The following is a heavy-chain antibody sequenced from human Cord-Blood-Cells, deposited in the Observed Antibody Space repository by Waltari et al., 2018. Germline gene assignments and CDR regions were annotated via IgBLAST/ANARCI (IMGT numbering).Heavy chain of an antibody. CDR3: ARDGAYYYGSGSYYNYFDY. CDR1: GCPISSGGYY. Sequence: QVQLQESGPGLVKPSQTLSLTCTVSGCPISSGGYYWSWIRQHPGTGLEWIGYIYYSGSTYYNPSLKSRVTISVDTSKNQFSLKLSSVTAADTAVYYCARDGAYYYGSGSYYNYFDYWGQGTLVTVSS. V-gene: IGHV4-31*03. D-gene: IGHD3-10*01. CDR2: IYYSGST. J-gene: IGHJ4*02.